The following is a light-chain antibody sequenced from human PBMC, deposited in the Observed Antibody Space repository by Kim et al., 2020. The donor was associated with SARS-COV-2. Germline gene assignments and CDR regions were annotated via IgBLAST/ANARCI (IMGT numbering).Light chain of an antibody. Sequence: VALGQTVRITCQGDSLRTYYATWYQQRPGQAPKVVIYGKDNRPSGVPDRFSGSSSGNTAYLTITGTQAGDEADYYCNSRDSNDYVVFGGGTKVTVL. CDR1: SLRTYY. J-gene: IGLJ2*01. CDR3: NSRDSNDYVV. CDR2: GKD. V-gene: IGLV3-19*01.